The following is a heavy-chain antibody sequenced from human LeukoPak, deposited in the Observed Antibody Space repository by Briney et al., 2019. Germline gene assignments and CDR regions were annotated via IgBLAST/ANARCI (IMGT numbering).Heavy chain of an antibody. Sequence: PGGSLRLSCAASGFIFSNYGMNWVRQAPGKGLEWVSYISTSSTTIYYADSVRGRFTISRDNAKHSLYLQMNSLRAEDTAVYYCARDNEADTAMDHPPGYWGRGTLVTVSS. CDR2: ISTSSTTI. CDR3: ARDNEADTAMDHPPGY. CDR1: GFIFSNYG. D-gene: IGHD5-18*01. J-gene: IGHJ4*02. V-gene: IGHV3-48*01.